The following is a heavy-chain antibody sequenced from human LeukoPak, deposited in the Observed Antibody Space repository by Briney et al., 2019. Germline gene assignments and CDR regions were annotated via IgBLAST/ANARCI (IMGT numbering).Heavy chain of an antibody. J-gene: IGHJ4*02. CDR3: AKGGAVTGTGTFDY. V-gene: IGHV3-64D*06. CDR1: GFTFSSYA. Sequence: GGSLRLSCSASGFTFSSYAMHWVRQAPGKGLEYVSAISSNGGSTYYADSVKGRFTISRDNSKNTLYLQMSSLRAEDTAVYYCAKGGAVTGTGTFDYWGRGTLVTVSS. CDR2: ISSNGGST. D-gene: IGHD1-14*01.